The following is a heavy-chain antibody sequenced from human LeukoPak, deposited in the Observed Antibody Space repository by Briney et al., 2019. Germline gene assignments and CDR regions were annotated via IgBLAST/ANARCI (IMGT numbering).Heavy chain of an antibody. D-gene: IGHD3-22*01. J-gene: IGHJ4*02. CDR3: ARVHSSGQD. CDR2: MNPNSGNT. CDR1: GYTFSGYD. V-gene: IGHV1-8*01. Sequence: GASVKVSCKASGYTFSGYDIHWVRQATGQGLEWMGWMNPNSGNTAYAQNFRGRVTMTRDTSTTTAYMELNSLRSEDTAVYYCARVHSSGQDWGQGTLVTVSS.